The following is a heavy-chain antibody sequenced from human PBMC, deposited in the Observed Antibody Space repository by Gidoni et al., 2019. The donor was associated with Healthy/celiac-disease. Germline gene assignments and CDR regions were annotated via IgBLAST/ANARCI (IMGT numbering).Heavy chain of an antibody. D-gene: IGHD2-15*01. CDR1: AFTFSSYA. CDR2: ISGSGGST. J-gene: IGHJ4*02. Sequence: VQLLESGGGLVPPWRSLRLSCAASAFTFSSYAMSWVRQAPGKGLEGVSAISGSGGSTYYVDSVKGRFTISRDNSKNTLYLQMNSLRAEDTAVYYCAKKSNPVAPFNYWGQGTLVTVSS. V-gene: IGHV3-23*01. CDR3: AKKSNPVAPFNY.